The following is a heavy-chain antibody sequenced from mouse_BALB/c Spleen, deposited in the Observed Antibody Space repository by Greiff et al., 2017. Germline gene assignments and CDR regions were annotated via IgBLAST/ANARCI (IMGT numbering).Heavy chain of an antibody. CDR1: GFTFSSYA. Sequence: EVKVVESGGGLVKPGGSLKLSCAASGFTFSSYAMSWVRQTPEKRLEWVASISSGGSTYYPDSVKGRFTISRDNARNILYLQMSSLRSEDTAMYYCARFDYDVKDFDYWGQGTTLTVSS. J-gene: IGHJ2*01. D-gene: IGHD2-4*01. CDR3: ARFDYDVKDFDY. V-gene: IGHV5-6-5*01. CDR2: ISSGGST.